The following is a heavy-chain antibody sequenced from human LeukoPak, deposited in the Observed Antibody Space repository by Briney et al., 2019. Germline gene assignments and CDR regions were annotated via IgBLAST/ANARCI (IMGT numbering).Heavy chain of an antibody. CDR3: ARGQYYYDSSGYYLDY. V-gene: IGHV1-8*01. D-gene: IGHD3-22*01. CDR1: GYTLTSYD. CDR2: MNPNSGNT. J-gene: IGHJ4*02. Sequence: ASVKVSCKASGYTLTSYDINWVRQATGQGLEWMGWMNPNSGNTGYAQKFQGRVTMTRNTAISTAYMELSSLRSEDTAVYYCARGQYYYDSSGYYLDYWGQGTLVTVSS.